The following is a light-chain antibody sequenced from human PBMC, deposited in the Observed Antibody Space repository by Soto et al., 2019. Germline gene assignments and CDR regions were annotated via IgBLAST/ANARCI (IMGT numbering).Light chain of an antibody. Sequence: SALTQPRSVSGSPGQSVTISCTGTSSVVGGYDYVSWFQQHPGKAPKLIIYDVSKRPSGVPDRFSGSKSGNTASLTISGLQAEDEADYYCCSSAGSYTYVFGTGTKVTV. CDR3: CSSAGSYTYV. CDR1: SSVVGGYDY. CDR2: DVS. V-gene: IGLV2-11*01. J-gene: IGLJ1*01.